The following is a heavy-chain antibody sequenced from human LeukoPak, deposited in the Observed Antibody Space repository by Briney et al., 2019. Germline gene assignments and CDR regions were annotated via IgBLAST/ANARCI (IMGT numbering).Heavy chain of an antibody. CDR1: GFTFSSYS. D-gene: IGHD2-2*01. V-gene: IGHV3-21*01. J-gene: IGHJ3*02. Sequence: GSLRLSCAASGFTFSSYSMNWVRQAPGKGLEWVSSISSSSYIHYADSVEGRFTISRDNAKNSLYLQMNSLRAEDTAVYYCARSPPYCSSTSCYHDAFDIWGQGTMVTVSS. CDR3: ARSPPYCSSTSCYHDAFDI. CDR2: ISSSSYI.